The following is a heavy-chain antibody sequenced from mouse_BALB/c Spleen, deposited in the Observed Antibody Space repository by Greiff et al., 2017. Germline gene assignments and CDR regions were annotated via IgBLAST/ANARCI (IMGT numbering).Heavy chain of an antibody. CDR1: GFTFSSFG. J-gene: IGHJ4*01. CDR3: ALYEYAMDY. CDR2: ISSGSSTI. D-gene: IGHD1-1*01. Sequence: EVKLVESGGGLVQPGGSRKLSCAASGFTFSSFGMHWVRQAPEKGLEWVAYISSGSSTIYYADTVKGRFTISRDNPKNTLFLQMTSLRSEDTAMYYCALYEYAMDYWGQGTSVTVSS. V-gene: IGHV5-17*02.